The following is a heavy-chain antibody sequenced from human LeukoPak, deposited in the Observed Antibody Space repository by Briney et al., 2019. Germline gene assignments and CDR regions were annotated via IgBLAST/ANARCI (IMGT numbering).Heavy chain of an antibody. Sequence: GGSLRLSCAASGFTVNSNYMSWVRQAPGKGLEWVSIIYSGGSIYYADSVRGRFTISRDNSKNTLYLQMNSLRAEDTSIYYCARVLSSWFVFDIWGQGTLVTVSS. D-gene: IGHD6-13*01. CDR1: GFTVNSNY. CDR2: IYSGGSI. CDR3: ARVLSSWFVFDI. V-gene: IGHV3-66*01. J-gene: IGHJ3*02.